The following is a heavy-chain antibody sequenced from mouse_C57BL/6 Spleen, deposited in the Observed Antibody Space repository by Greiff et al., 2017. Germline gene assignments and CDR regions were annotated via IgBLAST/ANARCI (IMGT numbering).Heavy chain of an antibody. CDR3: ERSGNYQFAY. J-gene: IGHJ3*01. CDR1: GYTFTSYW. CDR2: IYPSDSET. D-gene: IGHD2-1*01. V-gene: IGHV1-61*01. Sequence: VQLQQPGAELVRPGSSVKLSCKASGYTFTSYWMDWVKQRPGQGLEWIGNIYPSDSETHYNQKFKVKATLTVDKSSSTAYMQLGSLTSEDSAVYYWERSGNYQFAYWGKGTLVTVSA.